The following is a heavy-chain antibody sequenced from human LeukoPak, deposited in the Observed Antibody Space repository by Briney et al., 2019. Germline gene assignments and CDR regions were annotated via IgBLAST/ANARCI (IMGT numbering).Heavy chain of an antibody. CDR3: ARDRFSDSSSMDV. CDR1: GFTFSSYA. CDR2: ISYDGSNK. V-gene: IGHV3-30-3*01. J-gene: IGHJ6*02. D-gene: IGHD3-22*01. Sequence: GRSLRLSCAASGFTFSSYAMHWVRQAPGKGLEWVAVISYDGSNKYHADSVKGRFTISRDNAKNSLYLQMNSLRAEDTAVYYCARDRFSDSSSMDVWGQGTTVTVSS.